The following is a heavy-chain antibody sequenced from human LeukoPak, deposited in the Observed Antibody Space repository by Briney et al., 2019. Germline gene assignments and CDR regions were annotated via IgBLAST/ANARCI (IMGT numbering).Heavy chain of an antibody. CDR3: ARYLVGPLVGSYYSHYMDV. V-gene: IGHV4-4*07. J-gene: IGHJ6*03. CDR1: GGSVSSYN. CDR2: IYTIRIT. D-gene: IGHD2-2*01. Sequence: SETLSLTCTVSGGSVSSYNWTWIRQPAGKGLELIGRIYTIRITTYSPSLRSRVTMSLDPSKNQFSLKMSSVTAADPAVYYCARYLVGPLVGSYYSHYMDVWGKGTTVTISS.